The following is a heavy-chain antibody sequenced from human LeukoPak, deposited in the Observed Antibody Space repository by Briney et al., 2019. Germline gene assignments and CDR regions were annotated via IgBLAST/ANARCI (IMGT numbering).Heavy chain of an antibody. CDR3: AGAVGGRGAFDI. D-gene: IGHD2-21*01. Sequence: SETLSLTCTVSGGSISSYYWSWIRQPPGKGLEWIGYIYYSGSTNYNPSLKSRVTISVDTSKNQFSLKLSSVTAADTAVYYCAGAVGGRGAFDIWGQGTMVTVSS. CDR1: GGSISSYY. CDR2: IYYSGST. V-gene: IGHV4-59*01. J-gene: IGHJ3*02.